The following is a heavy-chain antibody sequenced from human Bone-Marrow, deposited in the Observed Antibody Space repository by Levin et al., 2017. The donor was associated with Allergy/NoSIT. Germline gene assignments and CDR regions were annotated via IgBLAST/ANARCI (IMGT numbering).Heavy chain of an antibody. D-gene: IGHD6-19*01. CDR2: MYYSGGT. V-gene: IGHV4-59*01. CDR3: ARGRGWYSNWFDP. J-gene: IGHJ5*02. CDR1: GASISSYY. Sequence: PSETLSLTCTVSGASISSYYYNWIRQPPGKGLEWIGYMYYSGGTNYNPSFESRVAISIDTSKNQVSLNLSSVTAADTAVYYCARGRGWYSNWFDPWGQGTLVTVSS.